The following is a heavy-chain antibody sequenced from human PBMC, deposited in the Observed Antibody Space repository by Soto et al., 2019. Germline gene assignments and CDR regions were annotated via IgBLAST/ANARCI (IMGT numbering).Heavy chain of an antibody. CDR3: GKGRSYYYYYGVDV. D-gene: IGHD1-26*01. V-gene: IGHV3-23*01. J-gene: IGHJ6*02. CDR1: GITFSNYA. Sequence: GGSLRLSCAASGITFSNYALSWVRQAPGKGLEWVSGISGSGRSTHYADSVKGRFTISRDNSKSTLYLQMNSLRAEDTAVYYCGKGRSYYYYYGVDVWGQGTTVTVSS. CDR2: ISGSGRST.